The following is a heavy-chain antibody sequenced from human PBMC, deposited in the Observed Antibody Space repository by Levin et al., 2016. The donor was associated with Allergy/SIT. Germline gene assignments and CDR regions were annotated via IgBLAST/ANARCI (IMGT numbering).Heavy chain of an antibody. CDR3: ARAAAPGLAAVLH. D-gene: IGHD6-13*01. CDR1: GFSFSDYY. CDR2: ISSSGSYT. J-gene: IGHJ4*02. Sequence: GGSLRLSCAASGFSFSDYYMAWIRQAPGKGLEWVSYISSSGSYTNYADSVKGRFTISRDNAKNSLFLQMNNLRAEDTALYFCARAAAPGLAAVLHWGQGTLVTVSS. V-gene: IGHV3-11*06.